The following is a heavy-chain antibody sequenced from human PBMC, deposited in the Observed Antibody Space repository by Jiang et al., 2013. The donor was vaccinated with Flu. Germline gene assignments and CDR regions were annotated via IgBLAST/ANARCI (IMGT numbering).Heavy chain of an antibody. V-gene: IGHV4-59*01. CDR1: GGSISSYY. Sequence: GSGLVKPSETLSLTCTVSGGSISSYYWSWIRQPPGKGLEWIGYIYYSGSTNYNPSLKSRVTISVDTSKNQFSLKLSSVTAADTAVYYCAIIPDWGPLTFDYWGQGTLVTVSS. D-gene: IGHD7-27*01. J-gene: IGHJ4*02. CDR3: AIIPDWGPLTFDY. CDR2: IYYSGST.